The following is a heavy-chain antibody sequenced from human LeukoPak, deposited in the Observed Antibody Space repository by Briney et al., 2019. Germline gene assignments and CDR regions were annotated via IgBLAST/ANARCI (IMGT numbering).Heavy chain of an antibody. V-gene: IGHV3-21*01. CDR2: ISRNGTYI. CDR1: GFTFSSYI. CDR3: VRDEGYSFDY. D-gene: IGHD2-15*01. Sequence: GGSLGLSCAASGFTFSSYIMNWVRQAPGKGLEWVSSISRNGTYIHYADSVKGRFTISRDNAKQSLYLQMSSLRAEDTAVYYCVRDEGYSFDYWGQGTLVTVSS. J-gene: IGHJ4*02.